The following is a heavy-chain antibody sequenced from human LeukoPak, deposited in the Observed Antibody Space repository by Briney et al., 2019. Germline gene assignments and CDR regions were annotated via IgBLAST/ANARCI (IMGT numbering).Heavy chain of an antibody. Sequence: SETLSLTCAVYGGSFSGYYWSWIRQPPGKGLEWIGEINHSGSTNYNPSLKSRVTISVDTSKNQFSLKLSSVTAADTAVYYCASERGGALDYWGQGTLVTVSS. CDR3: ASERGGALDY. D-gene: IGHD3-10*01. CDR2: INHSGST. J-gene: IGHJ4*02. CDR1: GGSFSGYY. V-gene: IGHV4-34*01.